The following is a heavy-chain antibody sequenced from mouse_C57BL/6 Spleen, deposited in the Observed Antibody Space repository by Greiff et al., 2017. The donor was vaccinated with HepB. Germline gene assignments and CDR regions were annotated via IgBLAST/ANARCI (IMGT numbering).Heavy chain of an antibody. CDR1: GYTFTDYN. D-gene: IGHD2-2*01. V-gene: IGHV1-18*01. CDR2: INPNNGGT. Sequence: EVQLQQSGPELVKPGASVKIPCKASGYTFTDYNMAWVKQSHGKSLEWIGDINPNNGGTIYNQKFKGKATLTVDKSSSTAYMELRSLTSEDTAVYYCARILWLRRYFDVWGTGTTVTVSS. J-gene: IGHJ1*03. CDR3: ARILWLRRYFDV.